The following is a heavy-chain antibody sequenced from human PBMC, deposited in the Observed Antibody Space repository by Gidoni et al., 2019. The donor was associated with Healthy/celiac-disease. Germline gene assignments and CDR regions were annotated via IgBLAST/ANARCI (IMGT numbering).Heavy chain of an antibody. CDR3: AKGDYYDSSGYYPGGFDS. J-gene: IGHJ4*02. CDR2: ISGSGGST. D-gene: IGHD3-22*01. CDR1: GFTFLSYA. Sequence: EVQLLESGGCLLQPGGSLRLSCAASGFTFLSYAMGWVRQAPGKGLEWVSAISGSGGSTYYADSVKGRFTISRANSKNTLYLQMNSLRAEDTAVYYCAKGDYYDSSGYYPGGFDSWGQGTLVTVSS. V-gene: IGHV3-23*01.